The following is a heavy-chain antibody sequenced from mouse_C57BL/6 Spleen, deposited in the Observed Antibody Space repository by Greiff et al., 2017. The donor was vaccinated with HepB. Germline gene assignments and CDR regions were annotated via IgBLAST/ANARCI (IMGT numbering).Heavy chain of an antibody. V-gene: IGHV1-66*01. D-gene: IGHD2-2*01. CDR3: ARCGPTKVTPAWFAY. J-gene: IGHJ3*01. Sequence: QVQLQQSGPELVKPGASVKISCKASGYSFTSYYIHWVKQRPGQGLEWIGWIYPGSGNTKYNEKFKGKATLTADTSSSAAYMQLSSLTSEDSAVYYCARCGPTKVTPAWFAYWGQGTLVTVSA. CDR2: IYPGSGNT. CDR1: GYSFTSYY.